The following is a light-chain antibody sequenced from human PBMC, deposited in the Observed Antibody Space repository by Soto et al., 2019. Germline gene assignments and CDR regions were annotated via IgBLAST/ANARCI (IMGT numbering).Light chain of an antibody. J-gene: IGKJ1*01. CDR2: GAS. CDR1: QTISSC. CDR3: QHTSIPPWT. Sequence: IRRTQSTYSLSASVGDRITITCRPSQTISSCLDWYQQKPGKPPKLLIYGASSLQTGVPSRFSGSGSGTDFTLTISSLQPEDFATYFCQHTSIPPWTFAQGTKVHI. V-gene: IGKV1-39*01.